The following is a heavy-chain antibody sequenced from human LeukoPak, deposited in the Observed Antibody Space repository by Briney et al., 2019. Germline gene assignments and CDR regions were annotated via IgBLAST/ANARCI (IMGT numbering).Heavy chain of an antibody. Sequence: GGSLRLSCAASGFTFSNYAMHWVRQAPVKGLEWVAVVSYDGNTKYYADSVKGRFTISRDNSKNTLYLQMNSLRAEDTAVYYCAGTLYSGYGLGSLGAFDIWGQGTMVSVSS. D-gene: IGHD5-12*01. V-gene: IGHV3-30*04. CDR2: VSYDGNTK. J-gene: IGHJ3*02. CDR1: GFTFSNYA. CDR3: AGTLYSGYGLGSLGAFDI.